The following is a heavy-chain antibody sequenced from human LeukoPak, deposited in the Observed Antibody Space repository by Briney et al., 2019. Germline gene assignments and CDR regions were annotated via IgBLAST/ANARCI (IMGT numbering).Heavy chain of an antibody. J-gene: IGHJ4*02. D-gene: IGHD5-24*01. CDR2: IYHSGST. CDR1: GYSISSGHY. V-gene: IGHV4-38-2*02. CDR3: ARDARDGYNSNLDY. Sequence: SETLSLTCAVSGYSISSGHYWGWIRQPPGKGLEWIGSIYHSGSTYYNPSLKSRVTISVDTSKNQFSLKLSSVTAADTAVYYCARDARDGYNSNLDYWGQGTLVTVSS.